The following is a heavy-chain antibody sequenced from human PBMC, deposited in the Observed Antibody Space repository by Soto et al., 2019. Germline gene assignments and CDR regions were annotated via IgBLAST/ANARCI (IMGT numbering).Heavy chain of an antibody. CDR1: GFTFDDYA. CDR2: ISWNSGSI. CDR3: AKDMFLGYCTNGVCYGRWHGSMDV. V-gene: IGHV3-9*01. D-gene: IGHD2-8*01. J-gene: IGHJ6*03. Sequence: PGGSLRLSCAASGFTFDDYAMHWVRQAPGKGLEWVSGISWNSGSIGYADPVKGRFTISRYNAKNSLYLQMNSLRAEDTALYYCAKDMFLGYCTNGVCYGRWHGSMDVWGKGTTVTVSS.